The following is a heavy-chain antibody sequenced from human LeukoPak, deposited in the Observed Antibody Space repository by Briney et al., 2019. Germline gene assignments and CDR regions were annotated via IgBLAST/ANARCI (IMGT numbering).Heavy chain of an antibody. CDR3: AADYGGNSQRVGTQFYPGY. D-gene: IGHD4-23*01. V-gene: IGHV1-18*01. Sequence: ASVKVSCKASGYTFTSYGISWVRQAPGQGLEWMGWISAYNGNTNYAQKLQGRVTMTTDTSTSTAYMELRSLRSDDTAVYYCAADYGGNSQRVGTQFYPGYWGQGTLVTVSS. J-gene: IGHJ4*02. CDR2: ISAYNGNT. CDR1: GYTFTSYG.